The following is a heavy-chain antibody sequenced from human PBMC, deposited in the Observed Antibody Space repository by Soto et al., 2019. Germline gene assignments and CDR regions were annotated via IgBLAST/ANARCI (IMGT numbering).Heavy chain of an antibody. V-gene: IGHV3-48*01. D-gene: IGHD2-15*01. CDR2: ISSSSSTI. CDR1: GFTFSNYD. Sequence: EVQLVESGGDLVQPGESLRVSCAASGFTFSNYDMNRVRQAPGKGLEWVSYISSSSSTIYYADSVKGRFTTSRDNAKNSLYLQMNSLRAEDTAVYYCARGPTCIEGYCSSGSWHDYWGQGTLVTVSS. J-gene: IGHJ4*02. CDR3: ARGPTCIEGYCSSGSWHDY.